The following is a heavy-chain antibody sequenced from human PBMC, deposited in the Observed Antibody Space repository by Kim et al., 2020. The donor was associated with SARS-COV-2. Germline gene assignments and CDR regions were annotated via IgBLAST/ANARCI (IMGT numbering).Heavy chain of an antibody. J-gene: IGHJ4*02. Sequence: GGSLRLSCAASGFTFSSYGMHWVRQAPGKGLEWVSVIWYDGSSKYYADSVKGRFTISRDNSKNTLYLQMNSLRAEDTAVYYCARDHRFGVVGENDYWGQGTLVTVSS. CDR1: GFTFSSYG. D-gene: IGHD3-3*01. V-gene: IGHV3-33*01. CDR2: IWYDGSSK. CDR3: ARDHRFGVVGENDY.